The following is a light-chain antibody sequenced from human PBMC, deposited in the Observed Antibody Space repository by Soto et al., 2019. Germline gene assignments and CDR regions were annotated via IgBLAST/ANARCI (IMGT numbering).Light chain of an antibody. CDR3: QQYNSYWGT. V-gene: IGKV1-5*01. J-gene: IGKJ1*01. CDR1: QSISSW. CDR2: DAY. Sequence: DIQMTKSPSTLSASVGDRVTITCRASQSISSWLAWYQQKPGKAPKLLIYDAYSLESGVPSRFSGSGSGTEFTLTISSLQPDDFATYYCQQYNSYWGTFGQGTKVEIK.